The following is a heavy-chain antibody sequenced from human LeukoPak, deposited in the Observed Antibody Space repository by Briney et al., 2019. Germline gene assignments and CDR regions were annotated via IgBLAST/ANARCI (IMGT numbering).Heavy chain of an antibody. CDR1: GFTFSNYW. V-gene: IGHV3-74*01. CDR2: IKRDGTST. D-gene: IGHD3-10*01. J-gene: IGHJ5*02. Sequence: GGSLRLSCAASGFTFSNYWMHWVRQAPGKGLVWVSRIKRDGTSTTYADSVKGRFTISRDNAKNTLYLQMNSLRAEDTAVYYWVGSRAENWFDPWGQGTLVTVSS. CDR3: VGSRAENWFDP.